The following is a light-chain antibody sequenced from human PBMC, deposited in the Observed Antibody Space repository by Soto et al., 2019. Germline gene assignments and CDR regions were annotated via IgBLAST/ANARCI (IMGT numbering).Light chain of an antibody. V-gene: IGKV1-5*03. CDR3: QQYNSLPCT. J-gene: IGKJ1*01. Sequence: DIQMTQSPSTLSASVGDRVTITCRASQSISSWLAWYQQKPGKAPKLLIYKASSLESGVPSRFSGSGSGTEFTLTISSLQPDDFATYYCQQYNSLPCTFGQGTKVEIK. CDR2: KAS. CDR1: QSISSW.